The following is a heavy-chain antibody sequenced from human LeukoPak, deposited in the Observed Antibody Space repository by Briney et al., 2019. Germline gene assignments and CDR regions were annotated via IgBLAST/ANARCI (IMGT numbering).Heavy chain of an antibody. CDR2: ISYDGSNK. CDR1: GFTFRAYA. D-gene: IGHD3-22*01. J-gene: IGHJ4*02. V-gene: IGHV3-30*04. CDR3: ARDAQDYSDSSASFDY. Sequence: GGSLRLSCAASGFTFRAYAIHWVRQAPGQGLEWVAVISYDGSNKYSADSVKGRFTISRDNSENTVYLQMNSLRAEDTAVYYCARDAQDYSDSSASFDYWVQGTLVTVSS.